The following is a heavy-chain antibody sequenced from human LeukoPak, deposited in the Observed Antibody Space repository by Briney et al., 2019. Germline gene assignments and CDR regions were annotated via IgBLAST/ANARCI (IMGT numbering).Heavy chain of an antibody. Sequence: ASVKVSCKASGYPFTSYDINWVRQATGQGLEWMGWMNPNSGNTGYAQKFQGGVTMTRNTSISTAYMELSSLRSEDTAVYYCARGGYSSSWYLPDYWGQGTLVTVSS. CDR2: MNPNSGNT. V-gene: IGHV1-8*01. CDR1: GYPFTSYD. D-gene: IGHD6-13*01. J-gene: IGHJ4*02. CDR3: ARGGYSSSWYLPDY.